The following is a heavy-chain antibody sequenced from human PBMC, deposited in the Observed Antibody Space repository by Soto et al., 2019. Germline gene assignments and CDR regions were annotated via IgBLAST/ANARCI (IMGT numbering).Heavy chain of an antibody. CDR3: AKLEYCGGDCYSSFDY. V-gene: IGHV3-23*01. Sequence: PGGSLRLSCAASGFTFSSYAMSWVRRAPGKGLEWVSAISGSGGSTYYADSVKGRFTISRDNSKNTLYLQMNSLRAEDTAVYYCAKLEYCGGDCYSSFDYWGQGTLVTVSS. J-gene: IGHJ4*02. D-gene: IGHD2-21*02. CDR2: ISGSGGST. CDR1: GFTFSSYA.